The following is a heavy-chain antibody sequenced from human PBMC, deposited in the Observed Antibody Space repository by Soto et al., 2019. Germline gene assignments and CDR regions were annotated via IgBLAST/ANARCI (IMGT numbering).Heavy chain of an antibody. D-gene: IGHD2-15*01. Sequence: VGALGLSSGVSGFTFSNVWMSWVRQAPVKGLEWVGRIKSKTDGGTTNYAAPVKGRFTISRDDSKNTLYLQMNSLKTEDTAVYFCSTAPISLRGQGTPAPVSS. J-gene: IGHJ4*02. CDR2: IKSKTDGGTT. V-gene: IGHV3-15*01. CDR3: STAPISL. CDR1: GFTFSNVW.